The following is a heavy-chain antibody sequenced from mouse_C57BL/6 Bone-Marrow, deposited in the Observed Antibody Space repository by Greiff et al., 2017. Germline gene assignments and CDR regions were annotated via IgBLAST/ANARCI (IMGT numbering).Heavy chain of an antibody. CDR3: ARCYYYWSRYVGY. D-gene: IGHD1-1*01. J-gene: IGHJ2*02. Sequence: VQLQQSGPVLVKPGASVKMSCKASGYAFTDYCMNWVKQSPGKSLEWIGVINPYDGGTSYNQKFKGKATLTVDKSSSTAYMELNSLTSEDSAVDYFARCYYYWSRYVGYWGQGTSLTVSA. CDR2: INPYDGGT. V-gene: IGHV1-19*01. CDR1: GYAFTDYC.